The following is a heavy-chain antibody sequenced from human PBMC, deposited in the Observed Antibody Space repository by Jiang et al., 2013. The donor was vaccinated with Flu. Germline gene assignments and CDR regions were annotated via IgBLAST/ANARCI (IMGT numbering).Heavy chain of an antibody. CDR1: GYTFTSYA. D-gene: IGHD2-2*01. CDR3: ATGYCSSTSCYSSGLWFDY. CDR2: INAGNGNT. V-gene: IGHV1-3*01. J-gene: IGHJ4*02. Sequence: GAEVKKPGASVKVSCKASGYTFTSYAMHWVRQAPGQRLEWMGWINAGNGNTKYSQKFQGRVTITRDTSASTAYMELSSLRSEDTAVYYCATGYCSSTSCYSSGLWFDYWGQGTLVTVSS.